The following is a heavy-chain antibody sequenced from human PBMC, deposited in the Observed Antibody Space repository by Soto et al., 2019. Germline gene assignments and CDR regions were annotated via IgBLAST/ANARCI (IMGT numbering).Heavy chain of an antibody. CDR2: INAGNGNT. Sequence: ASVKVSCKASGYTFTSYGISWVRQAPGQGLEWMGWINAGNGNTKYSQKFQGRVTITRDTSASTAYMELSSLKSEDTAVYYCARGDWWLFDYWGQGTLVTVSS. CDR1: GYTFTSYG. CDR3: ARGDWWLFDY. J-gene: IGHJ4*02. V-gene: IGHV1-3*01. D-gene: IGHD2-8*02.